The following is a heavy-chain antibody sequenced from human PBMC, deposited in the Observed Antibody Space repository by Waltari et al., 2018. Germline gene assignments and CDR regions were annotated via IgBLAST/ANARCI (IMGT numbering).Heavy chain of an antibody. CDR2: MNPNSGNT. CDR1: GYTFTSYD. J-gene: IGHJ5*02. Sequence: QVQLVQSGAEVKKPGASVKVSCKASGYTFTSYDINWVRQATGQGLEWMGWMNPNSGNTGYEQKFQGRVTMHRNTSISTAYMELSSLRSEDTAVYYCARGTMSREWLPGHPFDPWGQGTLVTVSS. V-gene: IGHV1-8*01. D-gene: IGHD3-3*01. CDR3: ARGTMSREWLPGHPFDP.